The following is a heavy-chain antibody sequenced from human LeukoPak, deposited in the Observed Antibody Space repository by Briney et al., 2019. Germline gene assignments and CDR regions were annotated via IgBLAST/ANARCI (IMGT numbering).Heavy chain of an antibody. CDR3: VMSATTVHSHYFDH. V-gene: IGHV3-30*02. CDR1: GFTFGSYG. J-gene: IGHJ4*02. CDR2: IQYNGFKE. Sequence: PGGSLRLSCASSGFTFGSYGMHWVRQAPGKGLEWVAFIQYNGFKEHYADSVKGRFTISRDNSKNTLYLQMGSLRVEDTAVYYAVMSATTVHSHYFDHWGQGTLVTVSS. D-gene: IGHD1-26*01.